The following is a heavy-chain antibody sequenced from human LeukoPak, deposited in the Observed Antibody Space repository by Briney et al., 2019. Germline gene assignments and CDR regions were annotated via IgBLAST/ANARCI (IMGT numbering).Heavy chain of an antibody. CDR3: AQLTGDYYFDS. CDR2: IRNKANGYTT. Sequence: PGGSLRLSCAASGFTFSNAWMSWVRQAPGKGLEGVGRIRNKANGYTTEYAASVKGRFTSSRDDAQNSVYLQMNSLKTEDTAMYYCAQLTGDYYFDSWGQGTLVTVSS. D-gene: IGHD7-27*01. CDR1: GFTFSNAW. J-gene: IGHJ4*02. V-gene: IGHV3-72*01.